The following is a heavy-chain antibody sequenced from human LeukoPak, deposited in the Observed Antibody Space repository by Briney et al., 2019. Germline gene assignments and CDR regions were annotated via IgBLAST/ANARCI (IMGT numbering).Heavy chain of an antibody. V-gene: IGHV1-46*01. CDR1: GYTFTRYY. Sequence: GASVKVSCKASGYTFTRYYMHWVRQAPGQGLEWMGIINPSGGSTNYAQKFQGRVTMTRDTSTNTVYMELSRLRSDDTAVYYCAREPLYQRPFDYWGQGTLVTVSS. D-gene: IGHD1-14*01. CDR2: INPSGGST. J-gene: IGHJ4*02. CDR3: AREPLYQRPFDY.